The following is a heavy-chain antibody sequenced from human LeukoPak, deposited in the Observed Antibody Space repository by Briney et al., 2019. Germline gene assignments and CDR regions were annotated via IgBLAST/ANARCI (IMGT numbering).Heavy chain of an antibody. Sequence: PGGSLRLSCAASGFTYSSYNVNWVRQDPGKGLEWVSSISSSSTYIYYTDSVKGRFTISRDNAKNSLYLQMNSLRAEDTAVYYCARAASRGLQFVYYYYYMDVWGKGTSVTVSS. CDR3: ARAASRGLQFVYYYYYMDV. V-gene: IGHV3-21*01. D-gene: IGHD4-11*01. J-gene: IGHJ6*03. CDR1: GFTYSSYN. CDR2: ISSSSTYI.